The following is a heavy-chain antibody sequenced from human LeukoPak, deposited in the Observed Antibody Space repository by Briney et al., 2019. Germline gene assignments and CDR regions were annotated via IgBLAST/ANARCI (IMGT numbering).Heavy chain of an antibody. CDR1: GFTFSSYE. D-gene: IGHD6-13*01. Sequence: GGSLRLSCAASGFTFSSYEMNWVRQAPGKGLEWVSYISSSGSTIYYADSVKGRFTISRDNAKNSLYLQMNSLRAEDTAVYYCAVIAAAGPFDYWGQGTLVTVSS. J-gene: IGHJ4*02. V-gene: IGHV3-48*03. CDR3: AVIAAAGPFDY. CDR2: ISSSGSTI.